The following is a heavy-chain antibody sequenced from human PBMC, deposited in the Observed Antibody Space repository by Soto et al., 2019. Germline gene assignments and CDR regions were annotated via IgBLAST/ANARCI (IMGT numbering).Heavy chain of an antibody. D-gene: IGHD2-2*01. CDR3: AKDPGRYCSSTSCYPGYY. J-gene: IGHJ4*02. V-gene: IGHV3-23*01. CDR1: GFTFSSYA. CDR2: ISGSGGST. Sequence: GGSLRLSCAASGFTFSSYAMSWVRQAPGKGLEWVSAISGSGGSTYYADSVKGRFTISRDNSKNTLYLQMNSLRAEDPAVYYCAKDPGRYCSSTSCYPGYYWGQGTLVTVS.